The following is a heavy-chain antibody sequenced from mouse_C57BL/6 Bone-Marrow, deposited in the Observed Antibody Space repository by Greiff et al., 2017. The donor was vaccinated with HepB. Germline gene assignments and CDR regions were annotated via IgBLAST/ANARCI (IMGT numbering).Heavy chain of an antibody. J-gene: IGHJ4*01. V-gene: IGHV1-26*01. CDR1: GYTFTDYY. D-gene: IGHD2-3*01. Sequence: EVQLQQSGPELVKPGSSVKISCKASGYTFTDYYMNWVKQSHGKSLEWIGDINPNNGGTSYNQKFKGKATLTVDKSSSTAYMELRSLTSEDSAVYYCARVLLPYPLYAMDYWGQGTSVTVSS. CDR2: INPNNGGT. CDR3: ARVLLPYPLYAMDY.